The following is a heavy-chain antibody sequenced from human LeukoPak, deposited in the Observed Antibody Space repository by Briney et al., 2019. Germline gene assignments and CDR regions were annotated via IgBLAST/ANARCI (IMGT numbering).Heavy chain of an antibody. J-gene: IGHJ3*02. CDR1: GDSISSGDYY. CDR3: AREDASAFDI. V-gene: IGHV4-61*02. CDR2: ISSSGST. Sequence: SQTLSLTCTVPGDSISSGDYYWSWIRQPAGKGLEWIGRISSSGSTNYNPSLKSRVTISVDTSKNQFSLKLSSVTAADTAVYYCAREDASAFDIWGQGTMVTVSS.